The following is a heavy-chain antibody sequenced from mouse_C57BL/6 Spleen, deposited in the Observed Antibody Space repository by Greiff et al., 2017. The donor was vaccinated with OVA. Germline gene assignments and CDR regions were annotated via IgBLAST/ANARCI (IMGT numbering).Heavy chain of an antibody. V-gene: IGHV1-82*01. D-gene: IGHD2-4*01. J-gene: IGHJ3*01. CDR2: IYPGDGDT. CDR3: AREGGDYDYDGWFAY. Sequence: VQLQQSGPELVKPGASVKISCKASGYAFSSSWMNWVKQRPGKGLEWIGRIYPGDGDTNYNGKFKGKATLTADKSSSTAYMQLSSLTSEDSAVYFCAREGGDYDYDGWFAYWGQGTLVTVSA. CDR1: GYAFSSSW.